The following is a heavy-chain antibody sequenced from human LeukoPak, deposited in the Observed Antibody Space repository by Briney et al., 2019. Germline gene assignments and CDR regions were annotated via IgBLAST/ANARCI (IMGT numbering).Heavy chain of an antibody. CDR2: ISGSGGST. V-gene: IGHV3-23*01. J-gene: IGHJ4*02. CDR3: AKESHPAYYHDSSGYGYFDY. CDR1: GFTFSSYA. Sequence: QPGGSLRLSCAASGFTFSSYAMSRVRQAPGKGLEWVSAISGSGGSTYYADSVKGRFTISRDNSKNTLYLQMNSLRAEDTAVYYCAKESHPAYYHDSSGYGYFDYWGQGTLVTVSS. D-gene: IGHD3-22*01.